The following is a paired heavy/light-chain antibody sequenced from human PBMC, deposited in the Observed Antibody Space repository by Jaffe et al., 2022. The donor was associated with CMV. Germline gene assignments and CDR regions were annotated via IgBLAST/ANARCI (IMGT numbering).Heavy chain of an antibody. CDR1: GGSISSDMYY. Sequence: QVQLHESGPGLVKPSETLSLTCTVSGGSISSDMYYWGWIRQPPGKGPEWIVSIPSSGTTYYNPSLRHRVTVSLDTSKNQFSLKLTSLTAADTAVYYCARQEGNVVVVYAPFDFWGPGTLVTVSS. D-gene: IGHD2-8*02. V-gene: IGHV4-39*01. CDR3: ARQEGNVVVVYAPFDF. J-gene: IGHJ4*02. CDR2: IPSSGTT.
Light chain of an antibody. Sequence: IVLTQSPGTLSLSPGESATLSCRAGQTVTNNYLAWYQQKPGQAPRLIIYGASHRATGIPGRFSGSGSGTAFTLTISRLEPEDFAVYFCHQYGSSPPWTFGQGTKLEIK. CDR3: HQYGSSPPWT. CDR1: QTVTNNY. J-gene: IGKJ2*02. CDR2: GAS. V-gene: IGKV3-20*01.